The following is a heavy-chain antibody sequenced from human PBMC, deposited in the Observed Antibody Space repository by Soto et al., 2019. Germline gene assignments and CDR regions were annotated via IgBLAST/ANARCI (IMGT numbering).Heavy chain of an antibody. Sequence: GGSLRLSCAASGFTFSSYAMHSVRQAPGKGLEWVAVISYDGSNKYYADSVKGRFTISRDNSKNTLYLQMNSLRAEDTAVYYCASDYGGNSRYYGYWGQGTLVTVSS. V-gene: IGHV3-30-3*01. CDR1: GFTFSSYA. J-gene: IGHJ4*02. CDR2: ISYDGSNK. D-gene: IGHD3-3*01. CDR3: ASDYGGNSRYYGY.